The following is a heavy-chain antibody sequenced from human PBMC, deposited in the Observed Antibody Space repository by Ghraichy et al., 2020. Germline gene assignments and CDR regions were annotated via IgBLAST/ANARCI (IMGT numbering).Heavy chain of an antibody. V-gene: IGHV4-39*01. CDR1: GGSISSSSYY. Sequence: GSLRLSCTVSGGSISSSSYYWAWIRQPPGKGLEWIGSIYYTGSTYYNPSLKSRVTISKDTSKNQFSLKLNSVTAADTAVYYCARPDSLALYSMDVWGQGTTVTVSS. CDR2: IYYTGST. CDR3: ARPDSLALYSMDV. J-gene: IGHJ6*02. D-gene: IGHD4-11*01.